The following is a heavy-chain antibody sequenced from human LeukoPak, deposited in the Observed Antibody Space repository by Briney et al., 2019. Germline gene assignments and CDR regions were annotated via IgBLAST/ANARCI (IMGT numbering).Heavy chain of an antibody. J-gene: IGHJ5*02. CDR2: IHTNGKT. D-gene: IGHD6-13*01. Sequence: SATLSLTCAVSGDSITSDYWSWRRQPPGKGPEWIGYIHTNGKTNSMTCLKSRVTMSVDTSKSRMSMKLTSVTAAGTAVYYCAKQSSAAGTHWFDPWGQGTLVTVSS. CDR3: AKQSSAAGTHWFDP. CDR1: GDSITSDY. V-gene: IGHV4-4*09.